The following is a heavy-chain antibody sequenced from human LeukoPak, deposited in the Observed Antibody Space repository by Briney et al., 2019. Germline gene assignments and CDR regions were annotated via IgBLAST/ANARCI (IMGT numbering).Heavy chain of an antibody. V-gene: IGHV4-59*12. CDR2: IYYSGTT. D-gene: IGHD2-21*01. CDR1: GGSISSYY. J-gene: IGHJ4*02. Sequence: SETLSLTCTVSGGSISSYYWSWIRQPPGKGLEWIGYIYYSGTTYYNPSLKSRVTMSVDTSKNQFSLKLSSVTAVDTAVYYCARAYCGGECYVDYWGQGTLVTVSS. CDR3: ARAYCGGECYVDY.